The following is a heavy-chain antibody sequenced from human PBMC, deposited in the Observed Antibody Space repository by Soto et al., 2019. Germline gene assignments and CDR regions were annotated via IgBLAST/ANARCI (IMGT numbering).Heavy chain of an antibody. J-gene: IGHJ4*02. CDR2: MNPNSGNT. CDR3: ARGSVLLWFGELLPFDY. Sequence: QVQLVQSGAEVKKPGASVKVSCKASGYTFTSYDINWVRQATGQGLEWMGWMNPNSGNTGYAQKFQGRVTMTRNTSISTAYMVLSSLRSEDTAVYYCARGSVLLWFGELLPFDYWGQGTLVTVSS. D-gene: IGHD3-10*01. V-gene: IGHV1-8*01. CDR1: GYTFTSYD.